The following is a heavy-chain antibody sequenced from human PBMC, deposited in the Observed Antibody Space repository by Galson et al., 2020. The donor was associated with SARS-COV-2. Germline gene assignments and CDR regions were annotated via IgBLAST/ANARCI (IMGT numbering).Heavy chain of an antibody. J-gene: IGHJ4*02. V-gene: IGHV4-61*02. CDR2: IYTSGST. Sequence: SETLSLTCTASGGSISSGSYYWSWIRQPAGKGLEWIGSIYTSGSTNYNPSLKSRVTISVDTSKNQFSLKLSSVTAADTAVYYCARALGSGWYIDYGGQGTRFTVSS. CDR3: ARALGSGWYIDY. CDR1: GGSISSGSYY. D-gene: IGHD6-19*01.